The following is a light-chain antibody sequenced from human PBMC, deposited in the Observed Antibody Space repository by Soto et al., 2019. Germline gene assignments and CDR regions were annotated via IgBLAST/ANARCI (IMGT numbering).Light chain of an antibody. V-gene: IGKV1-17*01. CDR3: QQLNSTLT. CDR1: QDISNY. J-gene: IGKJ4*01. CDR2: DAS. Sequence: DIQITQSPSSLSASVGDRVTITCQASQDISNYLNWYQQKPGKAPKLLIYDASSLQSGVPSRFSGSGSGTEFTLTISSLQPEDFATYYCQQLNSTLTFGGGTKVDI.